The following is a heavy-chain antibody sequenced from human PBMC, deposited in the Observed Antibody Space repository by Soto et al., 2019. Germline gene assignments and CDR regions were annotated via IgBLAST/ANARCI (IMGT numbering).Heavy chain of an antibody. J-gene: IGHJ6*02. CDR3: ARRLAEDYDMLTGYYYYYGMDV. CDR1: GYTFTSYD. D-gene: IGHD3-9*01. CDR2: MNPNSGNT. Sequence: ASVKVSCKASGYTFTSYDINWVRQATGQGLEWMGWMNPNSGNTGYAQKFQGRVTMTRNTSISTAYMELSSLRSEDTAVYYCARRLAEDYDMLTGYYYYYGMDVWGQGTTVTVSS. V-gene: IGHV1-8*01.